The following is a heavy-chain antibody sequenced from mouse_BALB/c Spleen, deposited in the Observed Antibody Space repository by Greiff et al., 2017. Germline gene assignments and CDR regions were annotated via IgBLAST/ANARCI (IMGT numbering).Heavy chain of an antibody. CDR3: ARTYGYDEGAPMDY. Sequence: EVKLMESGGGLVQPGGSRKLSCAASGFTFSSFGMHWVRQAPEKGLEWVAYISSGSSTIYYADTVKGRFTISRDNPKNTLFLQMTSLRSEDTAMYYCARTYGYDEGAPMDYWGQGTSVTVSS. J-gene: IGHJ4*01. CDR1: GFTFSSFG. CDR2: ISSGSSTI. V-gene: IGHV5-17*02. D-gene: IGHD2-2*01.